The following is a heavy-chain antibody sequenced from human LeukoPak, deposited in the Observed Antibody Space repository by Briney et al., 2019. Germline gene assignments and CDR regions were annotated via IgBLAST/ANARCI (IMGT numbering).Heavy chain of an antibody. J-gene: IGHJ4*02. CDR3: AMVRGVIFDY. V-gene: IGHV3-48*04. Sequence: GGSLRLSCAGSGFTFSSYSMNWVRQAPGKGLEWVSYSGTIYYADSVKGRFTISRDNAKNSLYLQMNSLRAEDTAVYYCAMVRGVIFDYWGQGALVTVSS. CDR2: SGTI. CDR1: GFTFSSYS. D-gene: IGHD3-10*01.